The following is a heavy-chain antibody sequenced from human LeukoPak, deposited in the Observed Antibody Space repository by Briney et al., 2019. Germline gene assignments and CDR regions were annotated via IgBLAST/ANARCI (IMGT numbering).Heavy chain of an antibody. Sequence: ASVKVSCKASGYTFTGYYMHWVRQAPGQGLEWMGWINPNSGGTNYAQKFQGRVPMTRDTSISTAYMELSRLRSDDTAVYYCARGPPFSSNWFDPWGQGTLVTVSS. V-gene: IGHV1-2*02. CDR1: GYTFTGYY. CDR2: INPNSGGT. J-gene: IGHJ5*02. D-gene: IGHD3-3*01. CDR3: ARGPPFSSNWFDP.